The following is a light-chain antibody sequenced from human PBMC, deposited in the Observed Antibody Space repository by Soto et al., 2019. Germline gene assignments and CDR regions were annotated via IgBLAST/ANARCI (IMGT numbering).Light chain of an antibody. J-gene: IGLJ2*01. Sequence: QLVLTQSPSASASLGASVKLTCTLSSGHSNYAIAWHQQQSEKGPRYLMKLNSDGRHSKGDGIPDRFSGSSSGAERYLTISSLQSEDEADYYCQTWGSGIVVFGGGTKVTVL. V-gene: IGLV4-69*01. CDR2: LNSDGRH. CDR3: QTWGSGIVV. CDR1: SGHSNYA.